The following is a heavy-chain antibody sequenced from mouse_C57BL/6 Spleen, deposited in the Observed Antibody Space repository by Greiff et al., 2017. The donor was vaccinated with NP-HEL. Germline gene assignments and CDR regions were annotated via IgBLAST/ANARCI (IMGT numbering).Heavy chain of an antibody. Sequence: VQLQQPGAELVKPGASVKLSCKASGYTFTSYWMHWVKQRPGQGLEWIGMIHPNSGSTNYNEKFKSKATLTVDKSSSTAYMQLSSLTSEDSAVYYCARERGFTTVVATDFDVWGTGTTVTVSS. CDR3: ARERGFTTVVATDFDV. CDR2: IHPNSGST. CDR1: GYTFTSYW. D-gene: IGHD1-1*01. V-gene: IGHV1-64*01. J-gene: IGHJ1*03.